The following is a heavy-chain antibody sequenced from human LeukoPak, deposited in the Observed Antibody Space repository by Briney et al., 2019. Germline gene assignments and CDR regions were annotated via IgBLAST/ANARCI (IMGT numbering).Heavy chain of an antibody. CDR2: INPSGDST. D-gene: IGHD5-18*01. CDR1: GYTFTNYY. Sequence: ASVKVSCKASGYTFTNYYMHWVRQAPGQGLEWMGIINPSGDSTSYAQKFQGRVTMTRDTSTSTVYMELSSLRSEDTAVYYCARDDRGYSYGYNYFDSWGQGTLVTVSS. J-gene: IGHJ4*02. V-gene: IGHV1-46*01. CDR3: ARDDRGYSYGYNYFDS.